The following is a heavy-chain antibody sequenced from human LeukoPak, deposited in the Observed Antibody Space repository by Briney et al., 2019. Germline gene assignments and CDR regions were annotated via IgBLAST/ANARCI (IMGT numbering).Heavy chain of an antibody. V-gene: IGHV3-33*06. CDR2: IWYDGSNK. CDR1: GFTFSSYV. CDR3: AKSRGHYYDSSGSQMNAFDI. J-gene: IGHJ3*02. D-gene: IGHD3-22*01. Sequence: GRSLRLSCAASGFTFSSYVMHWVRQAPGKGLEWVAVIWYDGSNKYYADSVKGRFTISRDNSKNTLYLQMNSLRSEDTAVYYCAKSRGHYYDSSGSQMNAFDIWGQGTMVTVSS.